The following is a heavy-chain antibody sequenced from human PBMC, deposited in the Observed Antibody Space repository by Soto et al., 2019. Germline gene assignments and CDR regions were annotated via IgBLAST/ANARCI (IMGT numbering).Heavy chain of an antibody. CDR2: IIPISETT. D-gene: IGHD2-2*01. CDR3: ARSQGSSTSLEIYYYYYYGMDV. V-gene: IGHV1-69*01. Sequence: QVQLVQSGAEVKKPGSSVKVSCKASGGTFSSYAISWVRQAPGQGLEWMGGIIPISETTNYAQKFQGRVTITADETKSTAYMELSSLRSAETAVYYCARSQGSSTSLEIYYYYYYGMDVWGQGTRVTVSS. J-gene: IGHJ6*01. CDR1: GGTFSSYA.